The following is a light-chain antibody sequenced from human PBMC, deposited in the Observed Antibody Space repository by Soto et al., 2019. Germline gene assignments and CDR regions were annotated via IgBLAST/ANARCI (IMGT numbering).Light chain of an antibody. CDR2: EVN. V-gene: IGLV2-14*01. J-gene: IGLJ1*01. CDR3: AAWGDSLNGRV. Sequence: QSVLAQPASLSGSPGQSITISCTGTSSDIGAYDYVSWFQQHPGKAPKLMISEVNNRPSGVSNRFSGSKSGNTAYLTISGLQVEDEADYYCAAWGDSLNGRVFGTGTKVTVL. CDR1: SSDIGAYDY.